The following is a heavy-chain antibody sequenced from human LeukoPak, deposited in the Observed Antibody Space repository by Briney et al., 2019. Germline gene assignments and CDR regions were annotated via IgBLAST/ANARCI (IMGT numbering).Heavy chain of an antibody. CDR1: GFTFSSYG. CDR2: IWYDGSNK. CDR3: AKTADIAATGPDY. V-gene: IGHV3-30*02. Sequence: PGGSLRLSCAASGFTFSSYGMHWVRQAPGKGLEWVAVIWYDGSNKYYADSVKGRFTISRDNSKNTLYLQMNSLRAEDTAVYYCAKTADIAATGPDYWGQGTLVTVSS. J-gene: IGHJ4*02. D-gene: IGHD6-13*01.